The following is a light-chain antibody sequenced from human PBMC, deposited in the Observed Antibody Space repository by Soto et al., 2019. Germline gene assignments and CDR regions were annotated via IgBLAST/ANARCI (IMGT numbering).Light chain of an antibody. CDR2: YDD. Sequence: QSVLTQPPSVSEAPGQRVTISCSGSNVGNKAVNWYQQLPGKAPKLLLYYDDMLSSGVSDRFSGSKSGTSASLAISGLQNYYDGAYYCAIWDDSVDGWVFGVGTKLTVL. CDR3: AIWDDSVDGWV. J-gene: IGLJ3*02. CDR1: NVGNKA. V-gene: IGLV1-36*01.